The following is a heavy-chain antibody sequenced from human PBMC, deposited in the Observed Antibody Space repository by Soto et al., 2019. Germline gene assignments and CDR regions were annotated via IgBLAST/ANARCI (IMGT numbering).Heavy chain of an antibody. J-gene: IGHJ4*02. D-gene: IGHD3-3*01. Sequence: EVQLVESGGGMVKPGGSLRLSCAASGFTFTRYSMKWVRQAPGKGLEWVSSISSTTNYIYYGDSMKGLFTISRDNAKNSLYLEMNSLRAEDTAVYYCAREYEDLTSNFDYWGQGTLVTVSS. CDR3: AREYEDLTSNFDY. V-gene: IGHV3-21*06. CDR2: ISSTTNYI. CDR1: GFTFTRYS.